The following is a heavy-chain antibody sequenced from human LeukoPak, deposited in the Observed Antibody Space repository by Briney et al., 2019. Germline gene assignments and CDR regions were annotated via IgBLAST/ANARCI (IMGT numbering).Heavy chain of an antibody. J-gene: IGHJ6*04. CDR1: GFTFSDYG. D-gene: IGHD3-10*02. V-gene: IGHV3-21*01. CDR2: ISSSSSYI. Sequence: GGSLRLSCAVSGFTFSDYGMNWVRQAPGKGLEWVSSISSSSSYIYYADSMKGRFTISRDNAKNSLYLQMNSLRAEDTAVYYCVELGITMIGGVWGKGTTVTISS. CDR3: VELGITMIGGV.